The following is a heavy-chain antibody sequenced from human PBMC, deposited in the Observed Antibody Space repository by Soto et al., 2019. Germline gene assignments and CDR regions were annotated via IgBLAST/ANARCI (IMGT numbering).Heavy chain of an antibody. Sequence: QVQLMQSGTEVAKPGASVKVSCKTSGNTVGTFGLSWVRLAPGQGLEWRGWIVGDSGSTVYSQKFQGRVTMYSAPAPNTAYLELRSLTSGDSALYYCARVAGSGSGSGRFDTWGQGTLVSVSS. CDR1: GNTVGTFG. CDR2: IVGDSGST. V-gene: IGHV1-18*01. CDR3: ARVAGSGSGSGRFDT. J-gene: IGHJ4*02. D-gene: IGHD3-10*01.